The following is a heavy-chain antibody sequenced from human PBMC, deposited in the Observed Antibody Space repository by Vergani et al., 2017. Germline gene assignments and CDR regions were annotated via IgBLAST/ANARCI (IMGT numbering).Heavy chain of an antibody. V-gene: IGHV1-58*02. Sequence: QMQLVQSGPEVRKPGTSVKVSCKASGFIFTSSAMQWVRQARGQRLEWIGWIVVGSGNTNYAQKFQERVTITRDMSTSTAYLELSSLRSEDTAVYFCARDEGGSYYGYYGMDVWGQGTTVTVSS. CDR1: GFIFTSSA. CDR3: ARDEGGSYYGYYGMDV. D-gene: IGHD1-26*01. J-gene: IGHJ6*02. CDR2: IVVGSGNT.